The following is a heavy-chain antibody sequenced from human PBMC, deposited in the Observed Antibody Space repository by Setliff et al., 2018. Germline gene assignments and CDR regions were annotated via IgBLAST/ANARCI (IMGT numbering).Heavy chain of an antibody. CDR1: GGIFNSFS. V-gene: IGHV1-69*06. Sequence: GASVKVSCKAPGGIFNSFSITWVRQAPGQGLEWMGRIIPLFETTNYVEKFQGRVTITADKSTSTAYMELSRLTSEDTAVYYCALEYSNSSPTVYYYMDVWGKGTTGTVSS. D-gene: IGHD6-6*01. J-gene: IGHJ6*03. CDR3: ALEYSNSSPTVYYYMDV. CDR2: IIPLFETT.